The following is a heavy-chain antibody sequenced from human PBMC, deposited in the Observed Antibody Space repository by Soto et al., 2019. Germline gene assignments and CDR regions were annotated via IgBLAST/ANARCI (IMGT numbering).Heavy chain of an antibody. CDR3: ARDFHPGIANDYYGMDV. CDR2: ISSSSSYI. J-gene: IGHJ6*02. CDR1: GFTFSSYS. V-gene: IGHV3-21*01. D-gene: IGHD6-13*01. Sequence: GGSLRLSCAASGFTFSSYSMNWVRQAPEKGLEWVSSISSSSSYIYYADSVKGRFTISRDNAKNSLYLQMNSLRAEDTAVYYCARDFHPGIANDYYGMDVWGQGTTVTVSS.